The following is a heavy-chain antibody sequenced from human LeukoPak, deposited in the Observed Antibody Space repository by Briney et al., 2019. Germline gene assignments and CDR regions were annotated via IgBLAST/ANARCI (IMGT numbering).Heavy chain of an antibody. CDR1: GFTFSSYE. V-gene: IGHV3-48*03. Sequence: HAGGSLRLSCAASGFTFSSYEMNWVRQAPGKGLEWVSYISSSSSTIYYADSVKGRFTISRDNAKNSLYLQMNSLRAEDTAVYYCARVRRIPGYSSSWYYFDYWGQGTLVTVSS. CDR3: ARVRRIPGYSSSWYYFDY. J-gene: IGHJ4*02. CDR2: ISSSSSTI. D-gene: IGHD6-13*01.